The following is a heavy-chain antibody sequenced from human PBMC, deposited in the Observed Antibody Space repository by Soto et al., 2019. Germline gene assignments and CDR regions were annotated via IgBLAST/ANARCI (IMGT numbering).Heavy chain of an antibody. CDR3: ARGVGLYSNFDY. CDR2: INAGNGNT. J-gene: IGHJ4*02. CDR1: GYTFTSYA. V-gene: IGHV1-3*01. D-gene: IGHD2-2*02. Sequence: QVQLVQSGAEVKKPGASVKVSCKASGYTFTSYAMHWVRQAPGQRLEWMGWINAGNGNTKYSQKFQGRVTITRDTSARTADMELSSLISEDTAVYYCARGVGLYSNFDYWGQGTLVTVSS.